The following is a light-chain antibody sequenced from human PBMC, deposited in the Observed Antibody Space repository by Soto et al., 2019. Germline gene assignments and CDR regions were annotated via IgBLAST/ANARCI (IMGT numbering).Light chain of an antibody. CDR1: HSLVQSDGNTY. V-gene: IGKV2-24*01. J-gene: IGKJ1*01. CDR3: MQTTQFPT. CDR2: KIS. Sequence: DIVLTQSPRSSLVTLGQTASISCRSSHSLVQSDGNTYLSWLHQRPGQPPRLLITKISNRFSGVPDRFSGSGAGTDFTLKISRVEAEDVGVYYCMQTTQFPTFGQGTKVEV.